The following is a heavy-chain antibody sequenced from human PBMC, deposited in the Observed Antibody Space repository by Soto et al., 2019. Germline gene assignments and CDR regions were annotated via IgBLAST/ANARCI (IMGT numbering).Heavy chain of an antibody. V-gene: IGHV3-30-3*01. J-gene: IGHJ4*02. CDR1: GFTFSSYA. CDR3: ARVLYYYKANDY. CDR2: ISYDGSNK. D-gene: IGHD3-10*01. Sequence: GGSLRLSCAASGFTFSSYAMHWVRQAPGKGLEWVAVISYDGSNKYYADSVKGRFTISRDNSKNTLYLQMNSLRAEDTAVYYCARVLYYYKANDYWGQGTLVTVSS.